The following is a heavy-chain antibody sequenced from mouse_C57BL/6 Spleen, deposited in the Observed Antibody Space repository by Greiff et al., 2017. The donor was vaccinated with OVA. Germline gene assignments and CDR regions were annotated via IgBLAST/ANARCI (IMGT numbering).Heavy chain of an antibody. CDR3: ARHRGYDYDENYLDY. J-gene: IGHJ2*01. CDR2: IWSDGST. CDR1: GFSLTSYG. V-gene: IGHV2-6-1*01. D-gene: IGHD2-4*01. Sequence: QVQLKESGPGLVAPSQSLSITCTVSGFSLTSYGVHWVRQPPGKGLEWLVVIWSDGSTTYNSALKSRLSISKDNSKSQVFLKMNSLQTDDTAMYYCARHRGYDYDENYLDYWGQGTTLTVSS.